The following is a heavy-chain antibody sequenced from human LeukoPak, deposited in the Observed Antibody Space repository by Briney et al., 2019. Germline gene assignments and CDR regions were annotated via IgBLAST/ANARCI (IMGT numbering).Heavy chain of an antibody. Sequence: PGGSLRLSCAASGFTFSSYGMHWVRQAPGKGLEWVAFIRYDGSNKYYADSVKGRFTISRDNSKNTLYLQMNSLRAEDTAVYYCAKVNYYDSSGYYYYYYYMDVWGKGTTVTVSS. CDR3: AKVNYYDSSGYYYYYYYMDV. CDR2: IRYDGSNK. J-gene: IGHJ6*03. D-gene: IGHD3-22*01. V-gene: IGHV3-30*02. CDR1: GFTFSSYG.